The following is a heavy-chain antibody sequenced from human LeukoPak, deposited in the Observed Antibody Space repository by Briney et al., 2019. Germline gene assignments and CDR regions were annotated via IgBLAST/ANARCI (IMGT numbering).Heavy chain of an antibody. J-gene: IGHJ4*02. CDR3: ATRLPDY. V-gene: IGHV3-23*01. Sequence: GGSLRLSCAPSGFTFTSYAMSWVRQAPGKGLEWVSAISGSGGSTYYADSVQGRFTISRDNAKNTLYLQMSSLRAEDTAVYYCATRLPDYWGQGTLVTVSS. CDR2: ISGSGGST. CDR1: GFTFTSYA.